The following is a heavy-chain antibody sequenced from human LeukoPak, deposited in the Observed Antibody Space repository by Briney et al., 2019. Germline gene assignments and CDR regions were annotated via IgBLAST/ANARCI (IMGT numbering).Heavy chain of an antibody. CDR2: VNPNNGVT. Sequence: GASVRVSCKASEDTFTGYYIHWVRQPPGQGLEWMGWVNPNNGVTEYAQEFQGRVTMTRDTSLSTAYMELSRLRSDDTAVYYCATDHCTRTNCYEDYYHGMDVWGQGTTVTVSS. J-gene: IGHJ6*02. CDR3: ATDHCTRTNCYEDYYHGMDV. CDR1: EDTFTGYY. V-gene: IGHV1-2*02. D-gene: IGHD2-2*01.